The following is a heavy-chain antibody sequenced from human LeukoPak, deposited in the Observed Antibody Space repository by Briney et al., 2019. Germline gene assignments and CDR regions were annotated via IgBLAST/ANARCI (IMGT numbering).Heavy chain of an antibody. CDR1: GGSISSGGYS. CDR2: IYHSGST. Sequence: SETLSLTCAVSGGSISSGGYSWSWIRQPPGKGLEWIGYIYHSGSTYYNPSLKSRVIISVDRSKNQFSLKLSSVTAADTAVYYCASADMSYGDSYYFDYWGQGTLVTVSS. J-gene: IGHJ4*02. CDR3: ASADMSYGDSYYFDY. D-gene: IGHD4-17*01. V-gene: IGHV4-30-2*01.